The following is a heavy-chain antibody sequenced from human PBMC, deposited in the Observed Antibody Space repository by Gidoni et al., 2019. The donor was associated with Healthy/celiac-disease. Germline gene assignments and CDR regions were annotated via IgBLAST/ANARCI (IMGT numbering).Heavy chain of an antibody. D-gene: IGHD4-4*01. V-gene: IGHV3-53*01. CDR1: GFTVSSNY. CDR2: IYSGGST. CDR3: ARDHQQSYTVTTFRYGMDV. Sequence: EVQLVESGGGLIQPGGSLRLSCAASGFTVSSNYMRWVRQAPGKGLEWVSVIYSGGSTYYADSVKGRFTISRDNSKNTLYLQMNSLRAEDTAVYYCARDHQQSYTVTTFRYGMDVWGQGTTVTVSS. J-gene: IGHJ6*02.